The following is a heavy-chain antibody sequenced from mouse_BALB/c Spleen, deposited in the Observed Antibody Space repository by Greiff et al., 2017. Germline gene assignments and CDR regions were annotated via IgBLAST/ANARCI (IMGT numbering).Heavy chain of an antibody. CDR2: IDPANGNT. CDR3: APLLPSAY. V-gene: IGHV14-3*02. J-gene: IGHJ3*01. D-gene: IGHD1-1*01. CDR1: GFNIKDTY. Sequence: EVQLQQSGAELVKPGASVKLSCTASGFNIKDTYMHWVKQRPEQGLEWIGRIDPANGNTKYDPKFQGKATITADTSSNTAYLQLSSLTSEDTAVYYCAPLLPSAYGGQGTLVTVSA.